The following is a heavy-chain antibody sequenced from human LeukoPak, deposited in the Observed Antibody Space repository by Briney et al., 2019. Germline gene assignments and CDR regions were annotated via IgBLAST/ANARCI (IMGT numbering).Heavy chain of an antibody. CDR3: ARADGYTYGLDY. D-gene: IGHD5-18*01. J-gene: IGHJ4*02. Sequence: SETLSLTGTVSRGSFSSHYWTWIRQPPGKGLECIGYIHYTGITNYNPSLESRVTISLDTSKNQFSRKLRSVTAADTAAYSCARADGYTYGLDYWGQGTLVTVSS. CDR1: RGSFSSHY. CDR2: IHYTGIT. V-gene: IGHV4-59*11.